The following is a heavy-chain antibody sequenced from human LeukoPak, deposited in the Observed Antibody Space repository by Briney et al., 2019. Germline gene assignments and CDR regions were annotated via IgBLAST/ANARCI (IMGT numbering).Heavy chain of an antibody. V-gene: IGHV4-38-2*02. Sequence: SETLPLTCTVSGYSISSGYYWGWIRQPPGKGLEWIGSIYHSGSTYYNPSLKSRVTMSVDTSKNQFSLKLSSVTAADTAMYYCAREVADYGGYYYYHYMDVWGKGTTVTISS. J-gene: IGHJ6*03. CDR2: IYHSGST. CDR1: GYSISSGYY. CDR3: AREVADYGGYYYYHYMDV. D-gene: IGHD4-23*01.